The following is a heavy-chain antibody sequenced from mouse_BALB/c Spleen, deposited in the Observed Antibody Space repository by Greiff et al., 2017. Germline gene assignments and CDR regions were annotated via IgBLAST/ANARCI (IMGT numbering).Heavy chain of an antibody. CDR2: ILPGSGST. V-gene: IGHV1-9*01. J-gene: IGHJ3*01. Sequence: QVQLQQSGAELMKPGASVKISCKATGYTFSSYWIEWVKQRPGHGLEWIGEILPGSGSTNYNEKFKGKATFTADTSSNTAYMQLSSLTSEDSAVYYCARSGLVWRWFAYWGQGTLVTVSA. CDR1: GYTFSSYW. D-gene: IGHD2-10*02. CDR3: ARSGLVWRWFAY.